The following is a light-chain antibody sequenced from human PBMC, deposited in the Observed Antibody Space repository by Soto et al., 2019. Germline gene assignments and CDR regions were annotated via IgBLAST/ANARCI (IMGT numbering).Light chain of an antibody. J-gene: IGLJ1*01. Sequence: VLTQPPSVSGAPGQTVTISCTGSSSNIGARYDVHWYRQLPGTAPKLLIYRDSNRPSGVPDRFSGSKSGTSASLAITGLQAEDEADYYCCSYPGTPTPRFGSGTKLTVL. CDR2: RDS. CDR1: SSNIGARYD. V-gene: IGLV1-40*01. CDR3: CSYPGTPTPR.